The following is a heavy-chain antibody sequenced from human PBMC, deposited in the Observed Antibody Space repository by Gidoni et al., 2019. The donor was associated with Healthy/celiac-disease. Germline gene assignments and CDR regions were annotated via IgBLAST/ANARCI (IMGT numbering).Heavy chain of an antibody. CDR2: IIPIRGIA. Sequence: QVQLVQSGAEVKKPGSSVKVSCKASGGTFSSYTISWVRQAPGHGLAWMGRIIPIRGIANYAQEFQGRVTITADKATSTADMELSSLRSEDTAVYYCARGGSGFPYYFDDWGQGPLVTVSS. CDR3: ARGGSGFPYYFDD. D-gene: IGHD6-19*01. V-gene: IGHV1-69*02. J-gene: IGHJ4*02. CDR1: GGTFSSYT.